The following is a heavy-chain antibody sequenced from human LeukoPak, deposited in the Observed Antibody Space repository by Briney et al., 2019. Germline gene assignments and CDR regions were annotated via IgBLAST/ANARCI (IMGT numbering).Heavy chain of an antibody. CDR2: IYSDNT. CDR1: GFTVSSNS. V-gene: IGHV3-53*01. CDR3: ARDGRYSNYAGWFDP. D-gene: IGHD4-11*01. Sequence: GGSLRLSCTVSGFTVSSNSMSWVRQAPGKGLEWVSFIYSDNTHYSDSVKGRFTISRDNSKNTLYLQMNSLRAEDTAVYYCARDGRYSNYAGWFDPWGQGTLVTVSS. J-gene: IGHJ5*02.